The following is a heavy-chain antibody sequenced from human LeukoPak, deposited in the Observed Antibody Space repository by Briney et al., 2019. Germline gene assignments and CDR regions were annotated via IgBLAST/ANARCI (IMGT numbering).Heavy chain of an antibody. Sequence: PGGSLRLSCAASGFTLSSYAMSWVRQAPGKGLEWVSAISCSGGSTYYADSVKGRFTISRDNSKNTLCLQMNSLRAEDTAVYYCASSASSIAAPPGVYWGQGTLVTASS. D-gene: IGHD6-6*01. J-gene: IGHJ4*02. CDR3: ASSASSIAAPPGVY. CDR1: GFTLSSYA. V-gene: IGHV3-23*01. CDR2: ISCSGGST.